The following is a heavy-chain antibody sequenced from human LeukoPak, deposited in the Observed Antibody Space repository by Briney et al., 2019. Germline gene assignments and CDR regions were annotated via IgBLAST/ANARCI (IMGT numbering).Heavy chain of an antibody. J-gene: IGHJ5*02. V-gene: IGHV3-7*03. D-gene: IGHD4-17*01. CDR3: AKWTSYGDPNGFDP. CDR1: GFMFSNYW. Sequence: GGSLRLSCEASGFMFSNYWMTWVRQAPGKGLEWVANLNQYGNDKYYDDSVKGRFTISRDNAKNSLYLQMNSLRAEDTALYYCAKWTSYGDPNGFDPWGQGTLVTVSS. CDR2: LNQYGNDK.